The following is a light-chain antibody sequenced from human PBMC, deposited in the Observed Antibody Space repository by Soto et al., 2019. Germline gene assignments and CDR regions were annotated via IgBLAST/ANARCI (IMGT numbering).Light chain of an antibody. V-gene: IGKV1-13*02. Sequence: IPLTQSPSSLSASVGDRVTITCRAGQAIGSALAWYQQRPGKAPKLLLYDASNLEAGVPSRFSGSGSGTDFTLTITSLRPEDFATYYCQQFTGFPLTFGGGTKVQIK. CDR1: QAIGSA. CDR3: QQFTGFPLT. J-gene: IGKJ4*01. CDR2: DAS.